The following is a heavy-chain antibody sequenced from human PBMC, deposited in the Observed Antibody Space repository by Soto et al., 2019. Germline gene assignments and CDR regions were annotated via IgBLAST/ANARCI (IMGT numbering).Heavy chain of an antibody. CDR1: GYTFTGYY. J-gene: IGHJ6*03. D-gene: IGHD3-10*01. CDR3: AKGGITMVRGVPDDAYYMDV. V-gene: IGHV1-2*04. CDR2: INPNSGGT. Sequence: ASVKVSCKASGYTFTGYYMHWVRQAPGQGLEWMGWINPNSGGTNYAQKFQGWVTMTRDTSISTAYMELSRLRSDDTAVYYCAKGGITMVRGVPDDAYYMDVWGKGTTVTVSS.